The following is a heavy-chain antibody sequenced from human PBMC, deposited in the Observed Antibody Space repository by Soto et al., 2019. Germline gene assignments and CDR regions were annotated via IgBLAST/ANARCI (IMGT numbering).Heavy chain of an antibody. CDR2: ISYDGSNK. CDR1: GFTFSSYA. D-gene: IGHD6-13*01. J-gene: IGHJ4*02. V-gene: IGHV3-30-3*01. Sequence: GGSLRLSCAASGFTFSSYAMHWVRQAPGKGLEWVAVISYDGSNKYYADYVKGRFTISRDNSKNTLYLQMNSLRAEDTAVYYCAREIAAAFYDYFDYWGQGTLVTVSS. CDR3: AREIAAAFYDYFDY.